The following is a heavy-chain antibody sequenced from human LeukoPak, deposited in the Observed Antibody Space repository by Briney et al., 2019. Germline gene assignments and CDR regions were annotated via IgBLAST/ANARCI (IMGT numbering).Heavy chain of an antibody. CDR2: ISAYNGNT. J-gene: IGHJ4*02. Sequence: GASVKVSCKASGYTFTSYGISWVRQAPGQGLEWMGWISAYNGNTNYAQKLQGRVTMTTATSTSTAYMEMRSLRSDDTAVYYCARTTGITGTTPLDYWGQGTLVTVSS. CDR1: GYTFTSYG. V-gene: IGHV1-18*01. CDR3: ARTTGITGTTPLDY. D-gene: IGHD1-7*01.